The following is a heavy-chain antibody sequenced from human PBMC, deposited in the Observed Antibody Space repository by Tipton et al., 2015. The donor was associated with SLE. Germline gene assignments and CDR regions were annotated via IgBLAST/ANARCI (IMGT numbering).Heavy chain of an antibody. CDR3: ARDGAATMYPFDI. V-gene: IGHV4-4*09. J-gene: IGHJ3*02. Sequence: TLSLTCTVSGGSISSYYWSWIRQPPGKGLEWIGYIYTSGSTNYNPSLKSRVTISVDTSKNQFSLKLSSVTAADTAVYYCARDGAATMYPFDIWGQGTMVTVSS. D-gene: IGHD2-15*01. CDR1: GGSISSYY. CDR2: IYTSGST.